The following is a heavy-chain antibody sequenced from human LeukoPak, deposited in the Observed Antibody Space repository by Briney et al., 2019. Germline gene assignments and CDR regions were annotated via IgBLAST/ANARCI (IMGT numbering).Heavy chain of an antibody. Sequence: SGESLRLSCAASGFNFSDFYMSWIRQAPGKGLEWLSSISLSGSTITYAASVKGRVTVSRDNAKNSVVLHILSLRADDTAVYYCAREASCSSTTCYFDYWGQGTLVTVSS. CDR1: GFNFSDFY. V-gene: IGHV3-11*01. CDR3: AREASCSSTTCYFDY. CDR2: ISLSGSTI. J-gene: IGHJ4*02. D-gene: IGHD2-2*01.